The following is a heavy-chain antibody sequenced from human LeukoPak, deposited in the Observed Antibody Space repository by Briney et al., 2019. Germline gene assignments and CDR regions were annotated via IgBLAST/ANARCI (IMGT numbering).Heavy chain of an antibody. Sequence: PSETLSLTCTVSGGSISSYYWSWIRQPPGKGLEWIGYIYYSGSTNYNPSLKSRVTISVDTSKNQFSLRLSSVTAADTAVYYCARVAGYMIEDYFDYWGQGTLVTVSS. CDR2: IYYSGST. CDR3: ARVAGYMIEDYFDY. CDR1: GGSISSYY. V-gene: IGHV4-59*01. D-gene: IGHD3-22*01. J-gene: IGHJ4*02.